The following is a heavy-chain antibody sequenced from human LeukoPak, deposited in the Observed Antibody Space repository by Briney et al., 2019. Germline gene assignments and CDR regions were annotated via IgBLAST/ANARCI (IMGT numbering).Heavy chain of an antibody. CDR2: IKSNGSST. Sequence: GGSLRLSCAASGFTFSSKWMHWVRHAPGKGLVWVSCIKSNGSSTNYADSGKRLFTISRDNVKNTVFLQMNSLRVEDTAMYYCVRDSGSYWFDRWGQGTLVTVSA. V-gene: IGHV3-74*01. CDR3: VRDSGSYWFDR. J-gene: IGHJ5*02. D-gene: IGHD1-26*01. CDR1: GFTFSSKW.